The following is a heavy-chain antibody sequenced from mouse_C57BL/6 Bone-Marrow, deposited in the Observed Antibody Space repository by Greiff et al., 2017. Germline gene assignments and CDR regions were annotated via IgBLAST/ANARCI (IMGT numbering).Heavy chain of an antibody. CDR3: ARKSLLYYYAMDY. CDR1: GYTFTSYW. CDR2: IDPSDSYT. D-gene: IGHD5-1-1*01. V-gene: IGHV1-59*01. J-gene: IGHJ4*01. Sequence: VQLQQPGAELVRPGTSVKLSCKASGYTFTSYWMHWVKQRPGQGLEWIGVIDPSDSYTNYNQKFKGKATLTVDTSSSTAYMQLSSLTSEDSAVYYCARKSLLYYYAMDYWGQGTSVTVSS.